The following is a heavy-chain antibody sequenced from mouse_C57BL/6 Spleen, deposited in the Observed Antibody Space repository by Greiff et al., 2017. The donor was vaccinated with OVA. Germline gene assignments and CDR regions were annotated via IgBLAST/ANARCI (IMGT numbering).Heavy chain of an antibody. CDR2: ISSGSSTI. D-gene: IGHD1-1*01. V-gene: IGHV5-17*01. CDR3: ARGGLIYYGSSPPWFAY. CDR1: GFTFSDYG. Sequence: EVMLVESGGGLVKPGGSLKLSCAASGFTFSDYGMHWVRQAPEKGLEWVAYISSGSSTIYYADTVKGRFTISRDNAKNTLFLQMTSLRSEDTAMYYCARGGLIYYGSSPPWFAYWGQGTLVTVSA. J-gene: IGHJ3*01.